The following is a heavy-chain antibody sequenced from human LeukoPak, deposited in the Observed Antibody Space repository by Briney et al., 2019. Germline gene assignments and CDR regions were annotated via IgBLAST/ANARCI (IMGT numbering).Heavy chain of an antibody. CDR3: ARGRNTVTIPSNWFDP. Sequence: SETLSLTCTVSGGSISSYYWSWIRQPPGKGLEWIGYIYYSGSTNYNPSLKSRLTISVDTSKNQFSLKLSSVTAADTAVYYCARGRNTVTIPSNWFDPWGQGTLVTVSS. J-gene: IGHJ5*02. CDR1: GGSISSYY. CDR2: IYYSGST. V-gene: IGHV4-59*01. D-gene: IGHD4-17*01.